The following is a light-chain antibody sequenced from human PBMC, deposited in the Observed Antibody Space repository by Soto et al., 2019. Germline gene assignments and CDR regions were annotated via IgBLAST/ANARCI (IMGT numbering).Light chain of an antibody. V-gene: IGLV2-11*01. Sequence: QSVLTQPRSVSGSPGQSVTISCTGSSSDLGGYNYVSWYQQHPGKAPKLMINDVSKRPSGVPDRFSGSKSGNTASLTISGLQAEDEADYYCCSYAGSYWVFGGGTKVTVL. J-gene: IGLJ3*02. CDR3: CSYAGSYWV. CDR1: SSDLGGYNY. CDR2: DVS.